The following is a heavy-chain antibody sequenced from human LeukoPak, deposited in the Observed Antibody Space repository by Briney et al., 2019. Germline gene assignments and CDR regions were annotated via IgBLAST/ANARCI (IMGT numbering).Heavy chain of an antibody. D-gene: IGHD3-10*01. CDR3: ARERYYYYGSGSYSDY. J-gene: IGHJ4*02. V-gene: IGHV3-7*01. Sequence: GGSLRLSCAASGFTFDTYWMSWVRQAPGKGLEWVANIKQDGSEKDYVDSVKGRFTISRDNAKNSLYLQMNSLRAEDMAVYYCARERYYYYGSGSYSDYWGQGTLVTVSS. CDR2: IKQDGSEK. CDR1: GFTFDTYW.